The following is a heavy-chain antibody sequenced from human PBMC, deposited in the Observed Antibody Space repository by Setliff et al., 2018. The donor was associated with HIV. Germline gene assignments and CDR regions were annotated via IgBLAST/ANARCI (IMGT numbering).Heavy chain of an antibody. CDR2: VDPEDSET. CDR3: ARDPPGSGFHLDY. Sequence: ASVKVSCKVYKSSFRDFYFHWVRQAPGGGLEWMGRVDPEDSETLYPEKFQDRVTISADTSTATAYMELSGLRSEDTAVYYCARDPPGSGFHLDYWGQGTPVTVSS. D-gene: IGHD5-12*01. CDR1: KSSFRDFY. J-gene: IGHJ4*02. V-gene: IGHV1-69-2*01.